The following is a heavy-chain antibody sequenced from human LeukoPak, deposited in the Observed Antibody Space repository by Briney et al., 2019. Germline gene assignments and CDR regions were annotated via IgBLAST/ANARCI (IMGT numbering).Heavy chain of an antibody. Sequence: ASETLSLTCTVSGGSISSYYWSWIRQPPGKGLEWIGYIYYSGTTNYNPSLKSRVTMLIDTSKNQFSLKLSSVTAADTAVYYCARRAQLRYFDWLSSYFDYWGQGTLVTVSS. V-gene: IGHV4-59*08. CDR1: GGSISSYY. CDR2: IYYSGTT. CDR3: ARRAQLRYFDWLSSYFDY. D-gene: IGHD3-9*01. J-gene: IGHJ4*02.